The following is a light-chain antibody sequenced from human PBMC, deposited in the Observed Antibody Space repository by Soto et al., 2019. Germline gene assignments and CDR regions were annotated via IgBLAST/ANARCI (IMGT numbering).Light chain of an antibody. Sequence: QSALTQPASVSGSPGQSITISCTGTSNDVGGYNLVSWYQQHPGRAPQLIIYEVRNRPSGISFRFSGSKSGNTASLTISGLQAEDEADYYCSSYTSKSSLIFGGGTKVTVL. CDR1: SNDVGGYNL. CDR3: SSYTSKSSLI. V-gene: IGLV2-14*01. J-gene: IGLJ2*01. CDR2: EVR.